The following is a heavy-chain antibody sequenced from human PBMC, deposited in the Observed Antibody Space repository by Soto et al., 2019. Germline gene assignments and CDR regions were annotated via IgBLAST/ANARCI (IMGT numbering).Heavy chain of an antibody. CDR2: ISGSGGST. CDR3: AKVSSVLRFLECSDY. V-gene: IGHV3-23*01. Sequence: GGSLRLSCAASGFTFSSYAMSWVRQAPGKGLEWVSAISGSGGSTYYADSVKGRFTISRDNSKNTLYLQMNSLRAEDTAVYYCAKVSSVLRFLECSDYWGQGTLVTVSS. D-gene: IGHD3-3*01. CDR1: GFTFSSYA. J-gene: IGHJ4*02.